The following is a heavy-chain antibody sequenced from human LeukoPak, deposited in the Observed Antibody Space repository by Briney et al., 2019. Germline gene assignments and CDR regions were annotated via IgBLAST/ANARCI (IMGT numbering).Heavy chain of an antibody. Sequence: SETLSLTCAVSGDSISSSHWWSWVRPSPGKGLEWIGEIYHSGNTNYNPSLKSRVAISLDKSSNQFSLRLTSVTAADTAMYFCAREEMPGKFDYWGQGNLVTVSS. CDR2: IYHSGNT. CDR3: AREEMPGKFDY. D-gene: IGHD1-26*01. J-gene: IGHJ4*02. V-gene: IGHV4-4*02. CDR1: GDSISSSHW.